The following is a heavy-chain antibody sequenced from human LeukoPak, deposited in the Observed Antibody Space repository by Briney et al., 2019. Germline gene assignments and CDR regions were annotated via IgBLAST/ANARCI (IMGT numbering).Heavy chain of an antibody. CDR2: ISGSGTST. CDR3: AKEPASGSCFDY. Sequence: PGGSLRLSCTASGYTFNIYAMSWVRQAPGKGLEWVSGISGSGTSTYYADSVKGRFTISRDNSKNTLYLQMNSLRAEDTALYYCAKEPASGSCFDYWGQGTLVTVSS. D-gene: IGHD3-10*01. V-gene: IGHV3-23*01. J-gene: IGHJ4*02. CDR1: GYTFNIYA.